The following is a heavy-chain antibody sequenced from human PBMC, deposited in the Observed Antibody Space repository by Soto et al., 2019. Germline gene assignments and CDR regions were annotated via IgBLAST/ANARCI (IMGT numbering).Heavy chain of an antibody. CDR2: IKPISDIT. J-gene: IGHJ5*02. V-gene: IGHV1-69*13. CDR1: GDTFGRFT. CDR3: ARDPSTINKLIGVWFDP. D-gene: IGHD4-4*01. Sequence: SVKVSCKASGDTFGRFTTNWVRQAPGQGLEWMGGIKPISDITNYAQRFQGRVTFTADASTSTVYLELSSLRSEDTAMYYCARDPSTINKLIGVWFDPWGQGTLVTVS.